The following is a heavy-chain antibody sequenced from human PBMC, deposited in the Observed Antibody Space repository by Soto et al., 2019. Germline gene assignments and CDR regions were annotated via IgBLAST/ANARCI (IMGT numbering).Heavy chain of an antibody. CDR2: LYHSGTT. CDR1: GVSITSNHW. CDR3: ARDIWQQLHLFAPCVFDP. V-gene: IGHV4-4*02. Sequence: QGQLQQSGPGLVKPSETLSLTCDVSGVSITSNHWWTWVRQPPGKRLEWIGQLYHSGTTNYNPSLNTALNRSPDNSNPHFTLSLDSVTAAHTAVYFCARDIWQQLHLFAPCVFDPWGPGTIVTVPS. D-gene: IGHD6-13*01. J-gene: IGHJ3*01.